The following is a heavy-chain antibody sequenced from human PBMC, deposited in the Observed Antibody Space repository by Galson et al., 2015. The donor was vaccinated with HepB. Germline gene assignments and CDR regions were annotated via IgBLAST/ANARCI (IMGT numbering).Heavy chain of an antibody. CDR2: IWYDGSNK. Sequence: SLRLSCAASGFTFSSYAMHWVRQAPGKGLEWVAIIWYDGSNKYYADSVKGRFTIARDNSKNTLYLQMNSLRAEDTAVYFCARRSAYSSSWSLNNAFDIWGQGTMVTVSS. D-gene: IGHD6-13*01. CDR1: GFTFSSYA. J-gene: IGHJ3*02. V-gene: IGHV3-33*08. CDR3: ARRSAYSSSWSLNNAFDI.